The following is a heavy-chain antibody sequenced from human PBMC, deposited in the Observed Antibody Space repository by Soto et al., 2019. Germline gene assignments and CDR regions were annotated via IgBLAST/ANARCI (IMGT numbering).Heavy chain of an antibody. D-gene: IGHD6-19*01. J-gene: IGHJ4*02. CDR1: GFTFSSYA. Sequence: GGSLRLSCAASGFTFSSYAMSWVRQAPGKGLEWVSAISGSGGSTYYADSVKGRFTISRDNSKNKLYLQMNSLRAEDTAVYYCAKDEQWLVGGGYWGQGTLVTVSS. CDR2: ISGSGGST. V-gene: IGHV3-23*01. CDR3: AKDEQWLVGGGY.